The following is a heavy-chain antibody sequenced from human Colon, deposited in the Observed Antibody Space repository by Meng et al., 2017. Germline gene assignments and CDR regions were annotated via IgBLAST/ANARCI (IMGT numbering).Heavy chain of an antibody. V-gene: IGHV3-30*01. CDR3: ASDRGYYGSGRYKYRHYYYYGMDV. D-gene: IGHD3-10*01. J-gene: IGHJ6*02. CDR2: ISYDGSNK. Sequence: GESLKISWAASGFTFSSYAIHWVRQAPGKGLEWVAVISYDGSNKYYADSVKGRFTISRDNSKNTLYRQMNSLRAEDTAVYYCASDRGYYGSGRYKYRHYYYYGMDVWGQGTTVTVSS. CDR1: GFTFSSYA.